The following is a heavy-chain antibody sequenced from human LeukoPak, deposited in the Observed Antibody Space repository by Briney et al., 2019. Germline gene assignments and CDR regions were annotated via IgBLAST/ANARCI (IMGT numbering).Heavy chain of an antibody. V-gene: IGHV4-39*07. CDR2: VQHTGFG. CDR3: VRGVSNDWYFDL. CDR1: HGSIVTPNYF. J-gene: IGHJ2*01. Sequence: SETLSLTCSVSHGSIVTPNYFWGWIRQPPGKGLEFVASVQHTGFGYKSPSIRSRVAVSTDTSKNQFSLRLESVTAADTAVYYCVRGVSNDWYFDLWGSGTLVSISS. D-gene: IGHD1-1*01.